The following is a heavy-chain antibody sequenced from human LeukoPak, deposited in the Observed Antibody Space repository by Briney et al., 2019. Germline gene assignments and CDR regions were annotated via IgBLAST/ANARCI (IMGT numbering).Heavy chain of an antibody. Sequence: TPSETLSLTCSVSGGSIGNNSYSWGWIRQPPGKGLEWIGNVYYTGSTYYNPSLKSRVTISVDTSKNQFSLKLNSLTAADTAVYYCARAYTSSSEFDYWGQGTLVTVSS. J-gene: IGHJ4*02. V-gene: IGHV4-39*01. CDR2: VYYTGST. D-gene: IGHD6-6*01. CDR3: ARAYTSSSEFDY. CDR1: GGSIGNNSYS.